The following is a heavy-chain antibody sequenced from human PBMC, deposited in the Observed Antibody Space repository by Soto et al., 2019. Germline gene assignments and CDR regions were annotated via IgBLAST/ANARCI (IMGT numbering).Heavy chain of an antibody. Sequence: EVQLVQTGGGLIQPGGSLRLSCAASGFTVNNNYVSWVRQAPGKGLEWVSLIYSGGNTDFADSVKGRFTISRDISKNTLYLQMNSLRAEDTAVYYCARAQAWDASSWYFRGWFDPWGQGTLVTVSS. V-gene: IGHV3-53*02. J-gene: IGHJ5*02. CDR1: GFTVNNNY. CDR2: IYSGGNT. CDR3: ARAQAWDASSWYFRGWFDP. D-gene: IGHD6-13*01.